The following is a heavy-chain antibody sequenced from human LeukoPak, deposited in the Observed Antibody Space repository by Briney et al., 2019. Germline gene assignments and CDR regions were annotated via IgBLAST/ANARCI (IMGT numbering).Heavy chain of an antibody. CDR2: ISSSSSYI. Sequence: GGSLRLSCAASGFTFSSYSMNWVRQAPGKGLEWVSSISSSSSYIYYADSVKGRFTISRDNAKNSLYLQMNSLRAEDTAVYYCARDRTPYYDILTGSPTPRGFDHWGQGTLVTVSS. CDR3: ARDRTPYYDILTGSPTPRGFDH. CDR1: GFTFSSYS. V-gene: IGHV3-21*01. J-gene: IGHJ5*02. D-gene: IGHD3-9*01.